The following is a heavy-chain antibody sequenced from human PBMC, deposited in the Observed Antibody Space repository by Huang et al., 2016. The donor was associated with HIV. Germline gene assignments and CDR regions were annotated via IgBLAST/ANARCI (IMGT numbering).Heavy chain of an antibody. D-gene: IGHD6-13*01. J-gene: IGHJ3*01. CDR2: IIPIFDTV. V-gene: IGHV1-69*13. CDR3: ARELTGTRAAAAGIRGDAFDV. Sequence: QVQLVQSGAEVKKPGSSVKVSCKASGGTFGSYDISWVRQAPGQGLEWRGGIIPIFDTVNYAQKFQGRVRITAGASTSTAYMELTSLRSEDTAVYYCARELTGTRAAAAGIRGDAFDVWGQGTLVTVSS. CDR1: GGTFGSYD.